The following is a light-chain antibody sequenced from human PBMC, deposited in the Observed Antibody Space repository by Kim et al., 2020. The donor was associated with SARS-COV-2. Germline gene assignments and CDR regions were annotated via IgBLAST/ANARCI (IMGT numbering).Light chain of an antibody. J-gene: IGLJ1*01. CDR1: KLGDKY. Sequence: SVFPEQTDSITCSGDKLGDKYAFWYQQKPGQSPVLVMYQGTRRPSGIPERFSGSKSGNTATLTISETQAMDEADYYCQAWDTTTYVFGTGTKVTVL. CDR3: QAWDTTTYV. V-gene: IGLV3-1*01. CDR2: QGT.